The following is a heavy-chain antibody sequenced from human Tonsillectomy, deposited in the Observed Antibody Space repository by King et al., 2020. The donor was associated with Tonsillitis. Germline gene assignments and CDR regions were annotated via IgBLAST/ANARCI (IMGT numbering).Heavy chain of an antibody. J-gene: IGHJ4*02. Sequence: VQLVESGAEVRKPGASVKIFCEASGNTFTSNYIHWVRQAPGQGHEWMGLINPGGGGTNYAQKFQGRITMTRDTSAKTVYMELSSLRSEDTAVYYCASQGDSSGWFFDYWGQGTLVTVPS. D-gene: IGHD6-19*01. V-gene: IGHV1-46*01. CDR1: GNTFTSNY. CDR3: ASQGDSSGWFFDY. CDR2: INPGGGGT.